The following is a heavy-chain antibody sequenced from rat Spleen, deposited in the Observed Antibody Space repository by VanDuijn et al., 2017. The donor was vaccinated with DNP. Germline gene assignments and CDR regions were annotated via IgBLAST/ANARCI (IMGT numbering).Heavy chain of an antibody. V-gene: IGHV4-2*01. J-gene: IGHJ2*01. CDR2: INKDSSPI. Sequence: EVKLVESGGGLVQPGRSLKLSCAASGFNFNDYWMGWVRQAPGKGLEWIGEINKDSSPINYSPSLKDKFTISRDNAQNTLYLQVSNLGSEDTATYYVVGRPPPPRGPFDYWGQGVMVTVSS. D-gene: IGHD1-4*01. CDR1: GFNFNDYW. CDR3: VGRPPPPRGPFDY.